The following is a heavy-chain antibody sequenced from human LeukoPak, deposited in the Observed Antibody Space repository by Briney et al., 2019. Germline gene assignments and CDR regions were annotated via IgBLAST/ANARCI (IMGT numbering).Heavy chain of an antibody. D-gene: IGHD3-10*01. J-gene: IGHJ4*02. CDR1: GFDFSNYW. CDR2: TRYDETEK. CDR3: ARDGGGFGY. Sequence: GGSLRLSCAASGFDFSNYWMSWVRQAPGKGLEWVANTRYDETEKFFADSVKGRFTISRDNAKNSLFLQMNSLRVEDTAVYYCARDGGGFGYWGQGTLVTVSS. V-gene: IGHV3-7*04.